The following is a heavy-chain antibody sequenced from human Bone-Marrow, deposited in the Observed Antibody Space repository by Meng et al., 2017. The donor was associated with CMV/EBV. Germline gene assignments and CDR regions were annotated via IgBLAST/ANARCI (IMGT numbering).Heavy chain of an antibody. CDR3: ARGGGGYDFWSGY. CDR1: GVTFNPYE. J-gene: IGHJ4*02. CDR2: ISSSGGAT. V-gene: IGHV3-48*03. D-gene: IGHD3-3*01. Sequence: GESLKISCAACGVTFNPYEMNWVRQAPGKGLEWVSCISSSGGATYDADSVKGRFTISRDNSKNTLYLQMNSLRAEDTAVYYCARGGGGYDFWSGYWGQGTLVTVSS.